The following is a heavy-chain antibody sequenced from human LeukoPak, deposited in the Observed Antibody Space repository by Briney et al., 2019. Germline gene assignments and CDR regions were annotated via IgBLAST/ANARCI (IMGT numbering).Heavy chain of an antibody. CDR3: AGEKVGATEGDLDY. CDR1: GYTFTSYG. CDR2: ISAYNGNT. J-gene: IGHJ4*02. V-gene: IGHV1-18*01. Sequence: ASVKVSCKASGYTFTSYGISWVRQAPGQGLEWMGWISAYNGNTNYAQKLQGRVTMTTDTSTSTAYMELRSLRSDDTAVYYCAGEKVGATEGDLDYWGQGTLVTVSS. D-gene: IGHD1-26*01.